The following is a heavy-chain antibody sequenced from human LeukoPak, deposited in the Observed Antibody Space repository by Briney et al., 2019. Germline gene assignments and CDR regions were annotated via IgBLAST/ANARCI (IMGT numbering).Heavy chain of an antibody. D-gene: IGHD1-26*01. Sequence: ASVKVSCKASGYTFTSYGISWVRQAPGQGLEGMGWISAYNGNTNYAQKRQGRVTMTTDTSTSTAYMELRSLRSDDTAVYYCARDGHTVVGATISPWVPRFDYWGQGTLVTVSS. CDR1: GYTFTSYG. V-gene: IGHV1-18*01. CDR2: ISAYNGNT. J-gene: IGHJ4*02. CDR3: ARDGHTVVGATISPWVPRFDY.